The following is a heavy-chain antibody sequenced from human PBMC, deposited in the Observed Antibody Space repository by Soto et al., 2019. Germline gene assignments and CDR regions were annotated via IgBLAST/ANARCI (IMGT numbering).Heavy chain of an antibody. Sequence: GGSLRLSCAASGFTFSSYAMSWVRQAPGKGLEWVSAISGSGDSTYYADSVKGRFTISRDNSKNTLYLQMNSLRADDTALYYCAKDQLYYNDISGRPLNAFDVWGQGTMVTVSS. CDR3: AKDQLYYNDISGRPLNAFDV. J-gene: IGHJ3*01. D-gene: IGHD3-22*01. V-gene: IGHV3-23*01. CDR2: ISGSGDST. CDR1: GFTFSSYA.